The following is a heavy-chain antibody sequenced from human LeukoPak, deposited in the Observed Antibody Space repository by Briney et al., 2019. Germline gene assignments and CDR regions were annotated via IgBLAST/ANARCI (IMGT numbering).Heavy chain of an antibody. J-gene: IGHJ4*02. CDR1: GYTFTGYH. D-gene: IGHD3-22*01. Sequence: SVKVSCKASGYTFTGYHMHWVRQAPGQGLEWMGWINPNSGGTNYAQKFQGRVTMTRDTSISTAYMELSSLRSEDTAVYYCARGYMIVVPVLGYWGQGTLVTVSS. CDR3: ARGYMIVVPVLGY. CDR2: INPNSGGT. V-gene: IGHV1-2*02.